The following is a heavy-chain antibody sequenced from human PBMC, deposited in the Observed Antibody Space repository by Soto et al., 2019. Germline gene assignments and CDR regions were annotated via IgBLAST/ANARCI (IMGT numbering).Heavy chain of an antibody. Sequence: ASVKVSCKASGYTFTNNDVSWVRQATGQGLEWMGWMNHGSGDTGYAQKFQGRVTMTRDISIATAYMELNSLTSEDTAIYYCARMESIRSLNWFEHWGQGNMVSVSA. CDR1: GYTFTNND. CDR3: ARMESIRSLNWFEH. J-gene: IGHJ5*02. D-gene: IGHD3-16*02. V-gene: IGHV1-8*02. CDR2: MNHGSGDT.